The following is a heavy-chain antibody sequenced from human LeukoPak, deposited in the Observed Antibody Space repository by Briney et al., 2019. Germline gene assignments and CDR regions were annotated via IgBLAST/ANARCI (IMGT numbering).Heavy chain of an antibody. CDR2: VIGSGGNT. CDR1: GFTFSGYA. V-gene: IGHV3-23*01. Sequence: GGSLRLPCAASGFTFSGYAMSRVRQAPGKGLEWVSTVIGSGGNTYYADSVRGRFTISRDNSKNTLYLQINSLGADDTAVYYCARGGLYKFDYWGQGTLVTVSS. D-gene: IGHD1-14*01. J-gene: IGHJ4*02. CDR3: ARGGLYKFDY.